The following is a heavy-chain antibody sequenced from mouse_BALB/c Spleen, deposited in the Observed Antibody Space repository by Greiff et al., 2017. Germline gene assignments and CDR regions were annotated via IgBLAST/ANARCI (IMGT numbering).Heavy chain of an antibody. V-gene: IGHV1-20*02. D-gene: IGHD1-1*02. Sequence: EVMLVESGPELVKPGASVKISCKASGYSFTGYFMNWVMQSHGKSLEWIGRINPYNGDTFYNQKFKGKATLTVDKSSSTAHMELRSLASEDSAVYYCARDYDSDYWGQGTTLTVSS. CDR2: INPYNGDT. J-gene: IGHJ2*01. CDR1: GYSFTGYF. CDR3: ARDYDSDY.